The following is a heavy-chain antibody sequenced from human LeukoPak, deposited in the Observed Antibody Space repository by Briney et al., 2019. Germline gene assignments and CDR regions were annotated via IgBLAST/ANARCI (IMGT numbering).Heavy chain of an antibody. CDR1: GYTLTGYY. CDR3: ARRYSSSWTLDY. V-gene: IGHV1-46*01. J-gene: IGHJ4*02. D-gene: IGHD6-13*01. CDR2: INPSGGST. Sequence: ASVKVSCKASGYTLTGYYMHWVRQAPGQGLEWMGIINPSGGSTSYAQKFQGRVTMTRDTSTSTVYMELSSLRSEDTAVYYCARRYSSSWTLDYWGQGTLVTVSS.